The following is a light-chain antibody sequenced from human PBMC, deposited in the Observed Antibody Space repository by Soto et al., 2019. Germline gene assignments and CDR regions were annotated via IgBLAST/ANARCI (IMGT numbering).Light chain of an antibody. J-gene: IGLJ1*01. CDR3: SLYTTSSTYV. V-gene: IGLV2-14*01. Sequence: QSVLTQPASVSGSPGQSITISCTGTISDVGGYDYVSWYQQHPGKAPKLMIYDVSNRPSGVSNRFSGSKSGNTASLTISGLQADDEADYYCSLYTTSSTYVFGTGTKLTVL. CDR2: DVS. CDR1: ISDVGGYDY.